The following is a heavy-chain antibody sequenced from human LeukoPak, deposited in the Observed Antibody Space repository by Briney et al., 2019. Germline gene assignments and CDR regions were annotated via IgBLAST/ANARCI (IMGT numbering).Heavy chain of an antibody. J-gene: IGHJ5*02. D-gene: IGHD3-16*02. V-gene: IGHV3-23*01. CDR3: ASGPRYYDYVWGSYRSNRIDP. CDR2: ISGSGGST. CDR1: GFTFSNYA. Sequence: GGSLRLSCAASGFTFSNYAMSWVRQAPGKGLEWVSAISGSGGSTYYADSVKGRFTISRDNAKNSLYLQMNSLRAEDTAVYYCASGPRYYDYVWGSYRSNRIDPWGQGTLVTVSS.